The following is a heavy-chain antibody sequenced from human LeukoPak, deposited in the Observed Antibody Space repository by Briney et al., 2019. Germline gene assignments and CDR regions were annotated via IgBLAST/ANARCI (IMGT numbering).Heavy chain of an antibody. CDR3: ARTAYYYDSSGYDDASDI. Sequence: PGGSLRLSCAASGFTFSDYYMSWIRQAPGKGLEWVSHISRSGSTRYYADSLKGRFTISRDNAKNSLYLQMNSLRAEDTAVYYCARTAYYYDSSGYDDASDIWGQGTMVTVSS. CDR1: GFTFSDYY. J-gene: IGHJ3*02. D-gene: IGHD3-22*01. V-gene: IGHV3-11*01. CDR2: ISRSGSTR.